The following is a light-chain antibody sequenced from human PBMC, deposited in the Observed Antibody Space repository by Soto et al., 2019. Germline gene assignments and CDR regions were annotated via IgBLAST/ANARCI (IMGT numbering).Light chain of an antibody. CDR2: WAS. CDR1: QSLLSTSNNKNF. CDR3: QQCFSAPLT. Sequence: DIVMTQSPDSLAVSLGERATINCKSSQSLLSTSNNKNFLVWYQHKPGQPPKLLFSWASTRESGVPDRFSGSGSETDFTLTISSLQAEDVALYYCQQCFSAPLTFGGGTKVEIK. J-gene: IGKJ4*01. V-gene: IGKV4-1*01.